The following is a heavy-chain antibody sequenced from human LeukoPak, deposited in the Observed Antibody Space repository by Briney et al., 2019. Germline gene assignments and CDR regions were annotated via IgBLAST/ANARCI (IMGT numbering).Heavy chain of an antibody. D-gene: IGHD2-2*01. Sequence: GGSLRLSCAASGFTFSDYYMSWIRQAPGKGLEWVSYISGGGTTIYYADSERGRFTISRDNAKNALYLQVNSLRAEDTAVYYCATWGVPAAMFDYWGQGTLVTVSS. V-gene: IGHV3-11*04. CDR1: GFTFSDYY. CDR2: ISGGGTTI. CDR3: ATWGVPAAMFDY. J-gene: IGHJ4*02.